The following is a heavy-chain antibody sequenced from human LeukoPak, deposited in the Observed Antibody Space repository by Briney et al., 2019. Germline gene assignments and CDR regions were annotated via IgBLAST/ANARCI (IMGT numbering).Heavy chain of an antibody. CDR3: VRGATVNDVDY. J-gene: IGHJ4*02. V-gene: IGHV3-64D*06. CDR2: ISSNGGST. Sequence: QPGGSLRLSCSASGFTFRIYAMHWVRQAPGKGLEYVSAISSNGGSTYYADSVKGRFTISRDNSKNTLYLQMSSLRAEDTAVYYCVRGATVNDVDYWGQGTLVTVSS. D-gene: IGHD4-17*01. CDR1: GFTFRIYA.